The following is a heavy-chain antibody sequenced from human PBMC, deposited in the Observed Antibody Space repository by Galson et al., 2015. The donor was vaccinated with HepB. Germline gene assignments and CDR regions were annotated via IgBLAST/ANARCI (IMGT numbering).Heavy chain of an antibody. CDR3: ARHLTSSQRQFDY. V-gene: IGHV3-21*04. Sequence: SLRLSCAASGFTFSSYSMNWVRQAPGKGLEWVSSISSSGSYIYYADSVKGRFTISRDNAKNSLYLQMNSLRAEDTAVYYCARHLTSSQRQFDYWGQGALVTVSS. CDR1: GFTFSSYS. D-gene: IGHD6-6*01. CDR2: ISSSGSYI. J-gene: IGHJ4*02.